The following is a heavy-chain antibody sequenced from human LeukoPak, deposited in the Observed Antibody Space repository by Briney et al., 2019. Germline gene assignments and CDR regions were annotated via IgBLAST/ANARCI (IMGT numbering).Heavy chain of an antibody. D-gene: IGHD5-18*01. CDR1: GFTFSSYA. CDR2: ISYDGSNK. Sequence: PGGSLRLSCAASGFTFSSYAMHWVRQAPGKGLEWVAVISYDGSNKYYADSVKGRFTISRDNSKNTLYLQMNSLKPEDSALYYCARDRVQIWSYVGTFDSWGQGTLVTVSS. V-gene: IGHV3-30-3*01. CDR3: ARDRVQIWSYVGTFDS. J-gene: IGHJ4*02.